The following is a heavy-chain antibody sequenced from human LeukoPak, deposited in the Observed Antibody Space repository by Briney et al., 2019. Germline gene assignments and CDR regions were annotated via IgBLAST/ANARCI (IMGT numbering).Heavy chain of an antibody. D-gene: IGHD5/OR15-5a*01. V-gene: IGHV3-23*01. CDR2: VSGSGGNA. J-gene: IGHJ4*02. Sequence: GGSLRLSCAASAFTFSSYAMSWVRQAPGKGLEWVSTVSGSGGNAYYPGSVKGRFTISRDNSKNTLYQQMHSLRADDTAVYYCARAPRVWDHTFDSWGQGTLVTVSS. CDR3: ARAPRVWDHTFDS. CDR1: AFTFSSYA.